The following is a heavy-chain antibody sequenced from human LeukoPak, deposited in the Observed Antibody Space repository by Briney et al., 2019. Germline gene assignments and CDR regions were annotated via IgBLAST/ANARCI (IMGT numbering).Heavy chain of an antibody. D-gene: IGHD2-15*01. J-gene: IGHJ4*02. CDR2: MNPNSGNT. V-gene: IGHV1-8*01. CDR1: GYTFTSYD. CDR3: ASALRGCSGGSCYSTALYYFDY. Sequence: ASVKVSCTASGYTFTSYDINWVRQATGQGLEWMGWMNPNSGNTGYAQKFQGRVTMTRNTSISTAYMELSSLRSEDTAVYYCASALRGCSGGSCYSTALYYFDYWGQGTLVTVSS.